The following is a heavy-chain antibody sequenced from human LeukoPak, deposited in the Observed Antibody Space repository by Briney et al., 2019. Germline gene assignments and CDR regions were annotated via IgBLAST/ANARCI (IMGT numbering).Heavy chain of an antibody. CDR2: ISGSGGST. D-gene: IGHD7-27*01. CDR1: GFTFTNYA. Sequence: PGGSLRLSCAASGFTFTNYAMTWVRQAPGKGLEWVSGISGSGGSTYYADSVKGRFTISRDNSKNTLHLQMNSLRAEDTAIYYCAKRTSGTYLGTFDYWGQGTLVTVSS. CDR3: AKRTSGTYLGTFDY. V-gene: IGHV3-23*01. J-gene: IGHJ4*02.